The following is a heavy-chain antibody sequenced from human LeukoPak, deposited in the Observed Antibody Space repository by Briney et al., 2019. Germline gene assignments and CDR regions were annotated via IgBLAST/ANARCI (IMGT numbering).Heavy chain of an antibody. D-gene: IGHD1-26*01. Sequence: GGSLRLSCTASGFTFGDYAMSWFRQAPGKGLEWVGFIRSKAYGGTTEYAASVKGRFTISRDDSKSIAYLQMNSLKTEETAVYYCTRLVVGASAFDIWGQGTMVTVSS. CDR3: TRLVVGASAFDI. CDR2: IRSKAYGGTT. J-gene: IGHJ3*02. V-gene: IGHV3-49*03. CDR1: GFTFGDYA.